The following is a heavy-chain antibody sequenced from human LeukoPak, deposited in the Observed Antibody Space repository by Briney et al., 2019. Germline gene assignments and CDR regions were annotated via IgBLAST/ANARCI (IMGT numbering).Heavy chain of an antibody. Sequence: ASVKVSCKASGYTFTSYDINWVRQATGQGLEWMGIINPSGGSTSYSQKFQGRVTMTRDTSTNTVYMELSSLRSEDTAVYYCARDGDWYQLLGANYYYYMDVWGKGTTVTVSS. D-gene: IGHD2-2*01. CDR1: GYTFTSYD. J-gene: IGHJ6*03. CDR3: ARDGDWYQLLGANYYYYMDV. V-gene: IGHV1-46*01. CDR2: INPSGGST.